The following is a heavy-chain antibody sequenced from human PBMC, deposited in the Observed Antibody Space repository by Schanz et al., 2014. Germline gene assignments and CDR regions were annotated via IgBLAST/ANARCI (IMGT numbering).Heavy chain of an antibody. CDR1: GYTFTNFF. J-gene: IGHJ4*02. CDR2: INPIGGST. V-gene: IGHV1-46*01. CDR3: ARGGYSSGWYDRDIAHFDY. Sequence: QVQLVQSGAEVKKPGASLKISCKASGYTFTNFFLHWVRQAPGQGLEWMGIINPIGGSTTYAQKLRGAVTLTTDTSTSTAYMELRSLRSDDTAVYYCARGGYSSGWYDRDIAHFDYWGQGTLVTVSS. D-gene: IGHD6-19*01.